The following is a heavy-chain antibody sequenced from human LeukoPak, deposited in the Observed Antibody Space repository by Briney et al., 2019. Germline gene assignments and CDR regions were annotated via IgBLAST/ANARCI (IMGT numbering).Heavy chain of an antibody. J-gene: IGHJ3*02. CDR1: GGSISSYY. CDR2: IYYSGST. V-gene: IGHV4-59*01. Sequence: PSETLSLTCTVSGGSISSYYWSWIRQPPGKGLEWIGYIYYSGSTNYNPSLKSRVTISVDTSKNQFSLKLSSVTAADTAVYYCARGLLGLGELLPNAFDIWGQGKMVTVSS. D-gene: IGHD3-10*01. CDR3: ARGLLGLGELLPNAFDI.